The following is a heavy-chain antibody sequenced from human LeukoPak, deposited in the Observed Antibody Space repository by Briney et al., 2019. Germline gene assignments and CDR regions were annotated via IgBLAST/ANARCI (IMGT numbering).Heavy chain of an antibody. J-gene: IGHJ4*02. D-gene: IGHD2-2*01. CDR1: GFTFSDYY. Sequence: PGGSLRLSCAASGFTFSDYYMSWIRQAPGKGLEWVSSISSSSSYIYYADSVKGRFTISRDNAKNSLYLQMNSLRAEDTAVYYCARVEYCSSTSCYYFDYWGQGTLVTVSS. CDR3: ARVEYCSSTSCYYFDY. V-gene: IGHV3-11*06. CDR2: ISSSSSYI.